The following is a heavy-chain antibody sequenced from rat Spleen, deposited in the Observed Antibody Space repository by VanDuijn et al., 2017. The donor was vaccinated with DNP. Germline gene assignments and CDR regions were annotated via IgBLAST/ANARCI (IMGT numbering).Heavy chain of an antibody. D-gene: IGHD1-12*02. CDR2: ITRTGGNT. CDR3: TRVGDLHDGGDGDALDA. CDR1: GFTFNNYW. Sequence: EVQLVESGGDLVQPGRSLKLSCVASGFTFNNYWMTWIRQVPGKGLEWIASITRTGGNTYYPDSVKGRFTVSRDDARNTLYLQMNSLRSEDTATYYCTRVGDLHDGGDGDALDAWGQGTSVTVSS. V-gene: IGHV5-31*01. J-gene: IGHJ4*01.